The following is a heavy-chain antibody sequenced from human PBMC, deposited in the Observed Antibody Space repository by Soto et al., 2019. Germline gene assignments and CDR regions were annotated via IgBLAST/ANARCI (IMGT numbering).Heavy chain of an antibody. Sequence: QVQLVESGGGVVQPGRSLRLSCAASGFTFSSYAMHWVRQAPGKGLEWVAVISYDGSNKYYADSVKGRFTISRDNSKNTLYLQMNSLRAEDTAVYYCASGTGDLYYYYGMDVWGQGTAVTVSS. J-gene: IGHJ6*02. CDR1: GFTFSSYA. CDR2: ISYDGSNK. V-gene: IGHV3-30-3*01. CDR3: ASGTGDLYYYYGMDV. D-gene: IGHD7-27*01.